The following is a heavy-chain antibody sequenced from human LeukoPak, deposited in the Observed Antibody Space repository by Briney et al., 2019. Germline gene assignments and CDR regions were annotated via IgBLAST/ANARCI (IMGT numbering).Heavy chain of an antibody. CDR3: ASLTAGGSYYGAFDI. Sequence: ASVKVSCKASGYTFTYRYLHWVRQAPGQALEWMGWITPFNGNTNYAQKFQDRVTIPRDRSMSTAYMELSSLRSEDTAMYYCASLTAGGSYYGAFDIWGQGTMVTVSS. J-gene: IGHJ3*02. CDR2: ITPFNGNT. CDR1: GYTFTYRY. V-gene: IGHV1-45*02. D-gene: IGHD1-26*01.